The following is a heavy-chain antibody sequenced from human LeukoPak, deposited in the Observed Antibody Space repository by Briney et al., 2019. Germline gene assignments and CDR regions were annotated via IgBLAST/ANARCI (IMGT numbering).Heavy chain of an antibody. V-gene: IGHV3-53*01. D-gene: IGHD6-19*01. CDR1: GFTVSSNY. CDR2: IYSGGST. Sequence: PGGSLRLSCVASGFTVSSNYMSWVRQAPGKGLEWVSVIYSGGSTYYAGSVKGRFTNSRDRSKNPLYLQMNSLRVEDTAVYYCASEFREAGIAVARSVYYYFYYMDVWGKGTTVTVSS. CDR3: ASEFREAGIAVARSVYYYFYYMDV. J-gene: IGHJ6*03.